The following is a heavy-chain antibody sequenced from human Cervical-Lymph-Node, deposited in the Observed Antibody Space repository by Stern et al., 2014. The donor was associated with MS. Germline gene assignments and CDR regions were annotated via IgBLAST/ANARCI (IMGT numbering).Heavy chain of an antibody. CDR2: TIPIFGTA. D-gene: IGHD3-10*01. CDR1: GGSFINNV. V-gene: IGHV1-69*01. Sequence: VQLVESGAEVKKPGSSVKVSCQASGGSFINNVISWVRQAPGQGLEWMGGTIPIFGTALYAQKFRGRVTNTADESTRTAYMELSSLRSDDTAVYFCARAASTTSSYNFWGPGTLVTVSS. CDR3: ARAASTTSSYNF. J-gene: IGHJ4*02.